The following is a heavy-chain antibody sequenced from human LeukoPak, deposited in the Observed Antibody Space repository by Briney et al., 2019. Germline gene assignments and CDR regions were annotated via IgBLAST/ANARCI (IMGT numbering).Heavy chain of an antibody. J-gene: IGHJ6*03. Sequence: SETLSLTCTVSGGSISSGVNYWSWIRQPAGKGLEWIGYIYYSGSTNYNPSLKSRVTISVDTSKNQFSLKLSSVTAADTAVYYCARVKRDSEVGWLRLEGDYYYYYYMDVWGKGTTVTISS. V-gene: IGHV4-61*10. CDR3: ARVKRDSEVGWLRLEGDYYYYYYMDV. D-gene: IGHD5-12*01. CDR2: IYYSGST. CDR1: GGSISSGVNY.